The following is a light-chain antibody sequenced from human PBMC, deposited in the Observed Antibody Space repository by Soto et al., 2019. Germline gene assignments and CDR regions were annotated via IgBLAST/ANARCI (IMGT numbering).Light chain of an antibody. CDR2: EGS. Sequence: QSVLTQPATVSGSPGQSITISCTGTSSDVGSYNLVSLYQQHPGKAPKLMIYEGSKRPSGVSNRFSGSKSGNTASLTISGRQAEDEADYYCCSYAGSSTYVVFGGGTKLTVL. J-gene: IGLJ2*01. V-gene: IGLV2-23*01. CDR1: SSDVGSYNL. CDR3: CSYAGSSTYVV.